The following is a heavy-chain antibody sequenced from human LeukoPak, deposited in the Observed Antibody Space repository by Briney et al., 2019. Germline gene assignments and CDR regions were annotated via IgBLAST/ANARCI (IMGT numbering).Heavy chain of an antibody. D-gene: IGHD6-13*01. J-gene: IGHJ3*02. V-gene: IGHV3-30*02. Sequence: GGSLRLSCAASGFTFSSYSMNWVRQAPGKGLEWVAFIRYDGSNKYYADSVKGRFTLSRDNSKNTLYLQMNSLKTEDTAVYYCITLSGFSSSLGAAFNIWGQGTMLTVSS. CDR3: ITLSGFSSSLGAAFNI. CDR2: IRYDGSNK. CDR1: GFTFSSYS.